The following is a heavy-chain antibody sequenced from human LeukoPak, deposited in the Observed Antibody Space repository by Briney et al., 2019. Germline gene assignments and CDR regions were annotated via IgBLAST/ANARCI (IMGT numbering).Heavy chain of an antibody. D-gene: IGHD6-13*01. CDR1: GGSISSYY. V-gene: IGHV4-59*01. J-gene: IGHJ4*02. CDR3: AREGSSWNPPDN. Sequence: SETLSLTCTVSGGSISSYYWSWIRQPPGKGLEWIGYIYYSGSTNYNPSLKSRVTISVDTSKNQFSLKLSSVTAADTAVYYCAREGSSWNPPDNRGQGTLVTVSS. CDR2: IYYSGST.